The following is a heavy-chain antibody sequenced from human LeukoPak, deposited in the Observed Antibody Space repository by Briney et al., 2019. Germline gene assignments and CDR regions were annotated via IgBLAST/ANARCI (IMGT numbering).Heavy chain of an antibody. CDR1: GGSISSGGSY. CDR2: IYTSGS. D-gene: IGHD3-16*01. Sequence: SETLSLTCTVSGGSISSGGSYWSWIRQPAGKGLEWIGRIYTSGSKYAPSRKSRVTMSLDTAKNQFSLKLSSVTAADTAVYYCAKRRDLVGGSGDAFDIWGPGTMVTVSS. CDR3: AKRRDLVGGSGDAFDI. V-gene: IGHV4-61*02. J-gene: IGHJ3*02.